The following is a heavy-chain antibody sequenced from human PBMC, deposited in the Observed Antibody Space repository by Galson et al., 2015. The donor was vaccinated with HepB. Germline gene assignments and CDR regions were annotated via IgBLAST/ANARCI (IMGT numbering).Heavy chain of an antibody. CDR2: ISGSGGNT. D-gene: IGHD2-2*01. Sequence: SLRLSCAASGFTFSSYAMSWVRQAPGKGLEWVSGISGSGGNTHYADSVKGRFTISRDNSKNTLYLQMNSLRAEDTAVYYCAKVLEGIVVVPAAGDYWGQGTLVTVSS. J-gene: IGHJ4*02. V-gene: IGHV3-23*01. CDR3: AKVLEGIVVVPAAGDY. CDR1: GFTFSSYA.